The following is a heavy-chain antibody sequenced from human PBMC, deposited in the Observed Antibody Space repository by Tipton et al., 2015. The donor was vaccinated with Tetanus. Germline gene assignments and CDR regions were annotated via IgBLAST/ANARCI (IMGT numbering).Heavy chain of an antibody. V-gene: IGHV4-61*08. CDR2: IYHSGAT. D-gene: IGHD3-3*01. J-gene: IGHJ4*02. Sequence: GLVKPSETLSLTCSVSGGSLRSGDHYWSWIRQPPGKQLEWIGYIYHSGATNYNPSLKSRLTISFGTSKNQFSLNLKSVTAADTAVYYCARANNDFPKKGPFDSWGQGTQVTVSS. CDR3: ARANNDFPKKGPFDS. CDR1: GGSLRSGDHY.